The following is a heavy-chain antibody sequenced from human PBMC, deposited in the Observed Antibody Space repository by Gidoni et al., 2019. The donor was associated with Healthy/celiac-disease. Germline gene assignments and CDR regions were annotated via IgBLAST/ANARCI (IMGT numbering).Heavy chain of an antibody. CDR1: GGSLRSYY. CDR2: IYYSGST. J-gene: IGHJ6*02. Sequence: QVQLQASGPGLVKPSATLSLTCPVSGGSLRSYYWSWIRQTPGKGLEWIGYIYYSGSTNYNPSLKSRVTISVDTSKNQFSLKLSSVTAADTAVYYCARDNPPGDYYDSSGYSDYYYGMDVWGQGTTVTVSS. D-gene: IGHD3-22*01. V-gene: IGHV4-59*01. CDR3: ARDNPPGDYYDSSGYSDYYYGMDV.